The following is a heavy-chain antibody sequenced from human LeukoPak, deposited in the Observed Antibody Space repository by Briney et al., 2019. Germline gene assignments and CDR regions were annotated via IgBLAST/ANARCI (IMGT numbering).Heavy chain of an antibody. CDR2: ISALNDNT. Sequence: ASVKVSCKASGYTFTSYGISWVRQAPGQGLEWMGWISALNDNTNYAQNVQGRVTMTTDTSTTTAYMELRSLRSDDTAVYYCARDNGWVGGTDVDYWGQGTLVTVSS. D-gene: IGHD1-26*01. CDR3: ARDNGWVGGTDVDY. CDR1: GYTFTSYG. J-gene: IGHJ4*02. V-gene: IGHV1-18*01.